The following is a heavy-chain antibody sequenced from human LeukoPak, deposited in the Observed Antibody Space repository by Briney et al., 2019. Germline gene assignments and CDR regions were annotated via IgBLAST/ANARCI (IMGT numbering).Heavy chain of an antibody. CDR3: TTDTGGLLDY. CDR2: IKSKTDGGTT. D-gene: IGHD3-10*01. Sequence: GGSLRLSCAASGFTFSSYWMSRVRQAPGKGLEWVGRIKSKTDGGTTDYAAPVKGRFTISRDDSKNTLYLQMNSLKTEDTAVYYCTTDTGGLLDYWGQGTLVTVSS. J-gene: IGHJ4*02. CDR1: GFTFSSYW. V-gene: IGHV3-15*01.